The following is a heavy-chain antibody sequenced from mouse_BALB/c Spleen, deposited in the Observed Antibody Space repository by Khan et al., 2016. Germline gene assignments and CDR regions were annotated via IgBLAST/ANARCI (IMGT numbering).Heavy chain of an antibody. D-gene: IGHD1-1*01. CDR1: GDSITSGY. CDR3: ARYAGSTYLRGMHY. CDR2: ISHSGST. J-gene: IGHJ4*01. V-gene: IGHV3-8*02. Sequence: EVQLQESGPSLVKLSQTLSLTCSVTGDSITSGYWNWLRKFPGNKLEYMGYISHSGSTYYNPSLKRRISITRDTSKKQYYLQLNSVTTNDTATYSRARYAGSTYLRGMHYWGHEPSVTVTS.